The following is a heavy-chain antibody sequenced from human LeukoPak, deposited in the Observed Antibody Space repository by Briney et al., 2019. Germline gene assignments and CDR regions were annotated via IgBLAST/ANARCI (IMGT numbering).Heavy chain of an antibody. CDR1: GYTFISYY. J-gene: IGHJ4*02. CDR2: INPSGGST. V-gene: IGHV1-46*01. D-gene: IGHD6-13*01. CDR3: ARVRVGSWYYFDY. Sequence: ASVKVPCKASGYTFISYYMHWVRQAPGQGLEWMGIINPSGGSTSYAQKFQGRVTMTRDTSTNTIYMELSSLRSEDTAVYYCARVRVGSWYYFDYWGQGTLVTVSS.